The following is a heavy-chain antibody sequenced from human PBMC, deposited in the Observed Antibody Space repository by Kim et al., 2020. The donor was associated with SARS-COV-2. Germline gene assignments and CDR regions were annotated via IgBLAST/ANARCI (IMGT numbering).Heavy chain of an antibody. CDR1: GFTFNSYA. Sequence: GGSLRLSCAASGFTFNSYALSWVRQAPGMGLEWVSGIGPGGDTHYVDSVKGRFTISRDNSRNTLSLQMKSLRVEDTAVYYCAKYTVKTPPDYGGQGALVT. CDR3: AKYTVKTPPDY. CDR2: IGPGGDT. D-gene: IGHD4-17*01. J-gene: IGHJ4*02. V-gene: IGHV3-23*01.